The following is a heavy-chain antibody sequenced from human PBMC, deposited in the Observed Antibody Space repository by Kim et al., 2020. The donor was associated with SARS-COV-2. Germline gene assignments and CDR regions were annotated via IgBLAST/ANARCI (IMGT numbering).Heavy chain of an antibody. CDR2: INTNTGNP. CDR3: ARVLCDILTGYYCRPVDGMDV. D-gene: IGHD3-9*01. Sequence: ASVKVSCKASGYTFTSYAMNWVRQAPGQGLEWMGWINTNTGNPTYAQGFTGRFVFSLDTSVSTAYLQISSLKAEDTAVYYCARVLCDILTGYYCRPVDGMDVWGQGTTVTVSS. CDR1: GYTFTSYA. J-gene: IGHJ6*02. V-gene: IGHV7-4-1*02.